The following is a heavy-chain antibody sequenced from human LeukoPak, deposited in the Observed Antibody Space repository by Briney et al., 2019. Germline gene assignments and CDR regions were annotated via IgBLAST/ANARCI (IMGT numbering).Heavy chain of an antibody. J-gene: IGHJ4*02. V-gene: IGHV3-23*01. Sequence: GGSLRLSCAASGFTFSSYAMSWVRQAPGKGLEWVSAISGSGGSTYYADSVKGRFTISRDNSKNTLYLQMNSLRAEDTAVYYCAKETGVTMVRGVIVDYWGQGTLVTVSS. CDR3: AKETGVTMVRGVIVDY. CDR1: GFTFSSYA. CDR2: ISGSGGST. D-gene: IGHD3-10*01.